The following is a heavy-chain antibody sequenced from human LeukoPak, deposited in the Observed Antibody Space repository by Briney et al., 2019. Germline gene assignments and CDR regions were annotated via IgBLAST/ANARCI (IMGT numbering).Heavy chain of an antibody. CDR2: IIPIFGTA. CDR3: ARDRNSLYYYGSGSYPPQSYYYYYGMDV. Sequence: SVKVPCKASGGTFSSYAISWVRQAPGQGLEWMGGIIPIFGTANYAQKFQGRVTITADESTSTAYMELSSLRSEDTAVYYCARDRNSLYYYGSGSYPPQSYYYYYGMDVWGKGTTVTVSS. CDR1: GGTFSSYA. V-gene: IGHV1-69*13. J-gene: IGHJ6*04. D-gene: IGHD3-10*01.